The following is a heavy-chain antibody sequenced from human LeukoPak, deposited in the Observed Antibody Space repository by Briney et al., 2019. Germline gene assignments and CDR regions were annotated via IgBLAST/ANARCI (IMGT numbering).Heavy chain of an antibody. D-gene: IGHD3-3*01. CDR3: ARDYDFWSGPTSGYFDY. J-gene: IGHJ4*02. CDR2: INPSGGST. V-gene: IGHV1-46*01. CDR1: GYTFTSYY. Sequence: ASVKVSCKASGYTFTSYYMHWVRQAPGQGLEWMGIINPSGGSTSYAQKFQGRVTMTRDTSTSTVYMELSSLRSEDTAVYYCARDYDFWSGPTSGYFDYWGQGTLVTVSS.